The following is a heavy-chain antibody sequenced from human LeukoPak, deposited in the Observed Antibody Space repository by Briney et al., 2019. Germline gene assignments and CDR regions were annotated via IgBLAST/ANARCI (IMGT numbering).Heavy chain of an antibody. CDR2: INPNSGGT. V-gene: IGHV1-2*02. CDR3: ARVSPYGSGSPIDY. D-gene: IGHD3-10*01. Sequence: ASVKVSCKASGYTFTGYYMHWVRQAPGQGLEWMGWINPNSGGTNYAQKFQGRVTITADKSTSTAYMELSSLRSEDTAVYYCARVSPYGSGSPIDYWGQGTLVTVSS. J-gene: IGHJ4*02. CDR1: GYTFTGYY.